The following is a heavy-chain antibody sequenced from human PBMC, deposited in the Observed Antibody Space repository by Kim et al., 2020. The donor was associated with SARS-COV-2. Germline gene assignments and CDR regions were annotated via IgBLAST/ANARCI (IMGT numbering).Heavy chain of an antibody. CDR2: ISYDGSNK. J-gene: IGHJ4*02. D-gene: IGHD3-22*01. CDR3: ANQYYYDSSGPDY. Sequence: GGSLRLSCAASGFTFSSYGMHWVRQAPGKGLEWVAVISYDGSNKYYADSVKGRFIISRDNSKNTLHLQMNSLRAEATAVYYCANQYYYDSSGPDYWGQGT. CDR1: GFTFSSYG. V-gene: IGHV3-30*18.